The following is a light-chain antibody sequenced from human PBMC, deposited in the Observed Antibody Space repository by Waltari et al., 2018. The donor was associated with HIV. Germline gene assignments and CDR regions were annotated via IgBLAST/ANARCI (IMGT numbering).Light chain of an antibody. CDR3: CSYAGSYIWV. V-gene: IGLV2-11*01. J-gene: IGLJ3*02. Sequence: QSALPQPRSLSGSPGQSVTISCTGTSRDFGGCYFLSWYQQHPGKAPRLLIYDVTQRPSGVPDRFSGSKSDNTASLTISGLQAKDDGDYYCCSYAGSYIWVFGGGTSLTVL. CDR2: DVT. CDR1: SRDFGGCYF.